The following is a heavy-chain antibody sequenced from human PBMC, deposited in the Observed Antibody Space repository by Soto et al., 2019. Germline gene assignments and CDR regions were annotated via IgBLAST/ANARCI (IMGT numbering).Heavy chain of an antibody. J-gene: IGHJ3*02. CDR1: GFTFSNYG. D-gene: IGHD1-26*01. V-gene: IGHV3-30*18. Sequence: QGQLVESGGGVVQPGRSLRLSCAASGFTFSNYGMHWVRQAPGKGLEWVAVISYDGSNKYYADSVKGRFTISRDNSKNTLYLQMNSLRAEETAVYYCAKDLGSGSYLFDAFDIWGQGTMVTVSS. CDR3: AKDLGSGSYLFDAFDI. CDR2: ISYDGSNK.